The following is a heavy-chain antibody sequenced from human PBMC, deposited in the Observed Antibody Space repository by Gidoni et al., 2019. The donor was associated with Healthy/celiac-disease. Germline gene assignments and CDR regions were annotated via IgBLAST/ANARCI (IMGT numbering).Heavy chain of an antibody. D-gene: IGHD3-10*01. CDR3: AFYGGGSGSLGLFDP. CDR1: GYSCPSYW. V-gene: IGHV5-51*03. J-gene: IGHJ5*02. Sequence: EVQLVQSGAEVQKPREALKRSCKGYGYSCPSYWIGWGRQMPGKGLVWMGIIYPVDCDTRYIPSFQGQVTISADKSISTAYLQWSSLKASDTAMYYCAFYGGGSGSLGLFDPWGQGTLVTVSS. CDR2: IYPVDCDT.